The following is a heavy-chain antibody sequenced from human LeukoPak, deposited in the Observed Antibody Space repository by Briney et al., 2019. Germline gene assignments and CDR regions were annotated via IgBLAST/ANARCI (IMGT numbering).Heavy chain of an antibody. CDR2: ISYDGSNK. J-gene: IGHJ3*02. CDR3: AKVFVRYYDSHYAFDI. CDR1: GFTFSSYG. V-gene: IGHV3-30*18. D-gene: IGHD3-22*01. Sequence: GGSLRLSCAASGFTFSSYGMHWVRQAPGKGLEWVAVISYDGSNKYYADSVKGRFTISRDNSKNTLYLQMNSLRAEDTAVYYCAKVFVRYYDSHYAFDIWGQGTIVTVSS.